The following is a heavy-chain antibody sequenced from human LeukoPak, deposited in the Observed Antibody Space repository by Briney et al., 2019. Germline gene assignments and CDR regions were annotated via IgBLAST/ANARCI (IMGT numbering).Heavy chain of an antibody. CDR2: INPSGGST. CDR3: ARDQATNGFDY. V-gene: IGHV1-46*01. CDR1: GYTFTSYY. Sequence: ASVKVSCKASGYTFTSYYMHWVRQAPGQGLEWMGIINPSGGSTSYAQKFQGRVTMTRDTSTSTVYMGLSSLRSEDTAVYYCARDQATNGFDYWGQGTLVTVSS. J-gene: IGHJ4*02. D-gene: IGHD5-24*01.